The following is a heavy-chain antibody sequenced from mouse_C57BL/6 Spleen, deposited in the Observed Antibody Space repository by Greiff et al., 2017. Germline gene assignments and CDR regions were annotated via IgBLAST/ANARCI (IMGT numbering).Heavy chain of an antibody. V-gene: IGHV5-9*01. CDR3: ARHSKEYAMDY. CDR2: ISGGGGIT. Sequence: EVKLMESGGGLVKPGGSLKLSCAASGFTFSSYTMSWVRQTPEKRLEWVATISGGGGITYYPDSVKGRFTISRDNAKNTLYLQMSSLRSEDTALYYCARHSKEYAMDYWGQGTSVTVSS. CDR1: GFTFSSYT. D-gene: IGHD2-5*01. J-gene: IGHJ4*01.